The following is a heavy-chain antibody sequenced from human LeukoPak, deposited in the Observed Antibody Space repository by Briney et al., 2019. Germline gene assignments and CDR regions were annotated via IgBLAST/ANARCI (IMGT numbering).Heavy chain of an antibody. CDR2: MYYSGST. Sequence: SETLSLTCTVSGGSISSYYWSWIRQPPGKGLEWIGYMYYSGSTNYNPSTNYNPSLKSRVTISVDTSKNQFSLKLSSVTAADTAVYYCARGEQWLGGLGYWGQGTLVTVSS. J-gene: IGHJ4*02. V-gene: IGHV4-59*01. CDR1: GGSISSYY. D-gene: IGHD6-19*01. CDR3: ARGEQWLGGLGY.